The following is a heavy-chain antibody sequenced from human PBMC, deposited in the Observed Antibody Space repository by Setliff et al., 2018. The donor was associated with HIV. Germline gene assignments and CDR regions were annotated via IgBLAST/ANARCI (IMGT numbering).Heavy chain of an antibody. Sequence: SVKVSCKASGVTFKNLAISWVRQAPGQGLEWMGGVIPSFATANYAQTFQGRITITADELTSTVYMDLNSMKSEDSAVYYCANPHDGGAFDVWGQGTAVTVSS. CDR3: ANPHDGGAFDV. D-gene: IGHD1-1*01. J-gene: IGHJ3*01. V-gene: IGHV1-69*13. CDR1: GVTFKNLA. CDR2: VIPSFATA.